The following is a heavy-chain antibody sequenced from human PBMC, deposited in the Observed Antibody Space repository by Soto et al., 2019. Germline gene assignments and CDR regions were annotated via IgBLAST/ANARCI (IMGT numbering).Heavy chain of an antibody. V-gene: IGHV4-31*03. CDR3: AREVRYMDV. Sequence: PSETLSLTCTVSGGSISSGGYYWSWIRQYPGKGLEWIGYIYYTGTTYYNPSLKSRTTISVDTSKNDFSLKLSSVTAADTAVYFCAREVRYMDVWGQGTTVTVSS. CDR1: GGSISSGGYY. CDR2: IYYTGTT. J-gene: IGHJ6*03.